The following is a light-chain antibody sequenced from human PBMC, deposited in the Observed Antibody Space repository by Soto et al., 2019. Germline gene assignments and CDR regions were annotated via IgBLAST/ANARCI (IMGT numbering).Light chain of an antibody. Sequence: IQLTQSPSSLSASVGDRVTITCRASQGILNYLAWYQQKPGKAPKLLIYGASTLQSGVPSRFGGSGSGTDYTLTVSSLQPEDFQTDDCQHLFMYPHTCAPRTKVDIK. J-gene: IGKJ3*01. V-gene: IGKV1-9*01. CDR1: QGILNY. CDR2: GAS. CDR3: QHLFMYPHT.